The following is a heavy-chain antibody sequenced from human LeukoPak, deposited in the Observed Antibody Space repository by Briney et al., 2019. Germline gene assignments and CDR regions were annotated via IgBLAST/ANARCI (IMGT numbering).Heavy chain of an antibody. J-gene: IGHJ4*02. Sequence: GGSLRLSCAASGFTFSTYTMYWVRHPPGKRLEWVSIIGNNGGGIHYADSVRGRFTISRGNSKNALYLQMNSLRAEDTAVYSCARGITIFGVVTRPDYWGQGTLVTVSS. D-gene: IGHD3-3*01. CDR2: IGNNGGGI. CDR3: ARGITIFGVVTRPDY. V-gene: IGHV3-23*01. CDR1: GFTFSTYT.